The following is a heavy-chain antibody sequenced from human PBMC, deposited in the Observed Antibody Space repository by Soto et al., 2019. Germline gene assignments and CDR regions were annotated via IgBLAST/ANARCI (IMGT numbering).Heavy chain of an antibody. CDR2: INHSGST. J-gene: IGHJ4*02. CDR1: GGSISSGDYY. Sequence: EILALTCTVSGGSISSGDYYWSWIRQPPGKGLEWIGEINHSGSTNYNPSLKSRVTISVDTSKNQFSLKLSSVTAADTAVYYCARGLHGDYTYYFDYWGQGTLVTVSS. V-gene: IGHV4-39*07. D-gene: IGHD4-17*01. CDR3: ARGLHGDYTYYFDY.